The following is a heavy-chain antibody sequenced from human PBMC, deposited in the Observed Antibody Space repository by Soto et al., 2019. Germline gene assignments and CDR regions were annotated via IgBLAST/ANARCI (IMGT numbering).Heavy chain of an antibody. J-gene: IGHJ4*02. V-gene: IGHV1-69*05. Sequence: GASVKVSCKASRGTFSSYAISWVRQAPGQGLEWMGGIIPIFGTANYAQKFQGRVTITTDTSTSTAYMELRSLRSDDTAVYYCARAGVRPSLGDYWGQGTLVTVSS. CDR1: RGTFSSYA. D-gene: IGHD3-10*01. CDR2: IIPIFGTA. CDR3: ARAGVRPSLGDY.